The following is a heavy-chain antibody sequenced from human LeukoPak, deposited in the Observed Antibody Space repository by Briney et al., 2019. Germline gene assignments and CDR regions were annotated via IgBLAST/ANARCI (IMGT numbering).Heavy chain of an antibody. V-gene: IGHV1-69*05. Sequence: ASVKVSCKASGGTFSSYAISWVRQAPGQGLEWMGGIIPIFGTANYAQKFQGRVTITTDESTSTAYMELSSLRSEDTAAYYCARDRAAAGFDYWGQGTLVTVSS. J-gene: IGHJ4*02. D-gene: IGHD3-10*01. CDR3: ARDRAAAGFDY. CDR1: GGTFSSYA. CDR2: IIPIFGTA.